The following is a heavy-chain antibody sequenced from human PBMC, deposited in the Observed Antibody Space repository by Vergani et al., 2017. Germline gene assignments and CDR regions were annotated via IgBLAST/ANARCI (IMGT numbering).Heavy chain of an antibody. D-gene: IGHD3-10*01. CDR2: INQDGSEK. CDR1: GFIFSHYW. Sequence: EVQLVESGGGLVQPGGSLRLSCAASGFIFSHYWMSWVRQAPGKGLEWVANINQDGSEKYYVDSVKGRFTISRDNAKNSLYLQMNSLRAEDTALYYCARINYYGSGTYVDPWGQGTLVTVSS. CDR3: ARINYYGSGTYVDP. J-gene: IGHJ5*02. V-gene: IGHV3-7*01.